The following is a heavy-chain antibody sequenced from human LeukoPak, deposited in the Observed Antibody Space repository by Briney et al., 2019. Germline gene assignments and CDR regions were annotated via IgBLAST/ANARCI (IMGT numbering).Heavy chain of an antibody. CDR3: ATGTWDY. J-gene: IGHJ4*02. CDR1: GFSFTYSW. V-gene: IGHV3-7*01. D-gene: IGHD1/OR15-1a*01. Sequence: GGSLRLSCAASGFSFTYSWMAWVRQTPEKGLEWVANIKQDGSEKYYLDSVKGRFTISRDNAKNSLYLQMNSLRDEGMAVYYCATGTWDYWGQGTLVTVSS. CDR2: IKQDGSEK.